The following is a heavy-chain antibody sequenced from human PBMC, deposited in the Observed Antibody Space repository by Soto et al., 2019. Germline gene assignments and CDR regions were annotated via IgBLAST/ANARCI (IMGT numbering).Heavy chain of an antibody. CDR1: GFTFSNAW. J-gene: IGHJ3*01. D-gene: IGHD3-9*01. Sequence: GGSLRLSCAASGFTFSNAWMGWVRQAPGKGLEWVGRIKSKTDGGTTDYAAPVKGRFTISRDDSKNTLYLQMNSLRDEDTAVYYCARDVDNALTGLSDAFDVWGQGTMVTVSS. CDR3: ARDVDNALTGLSDAFDV. V-gene: IGHV3-15*01. CDR2: IKSKTDGGTT.